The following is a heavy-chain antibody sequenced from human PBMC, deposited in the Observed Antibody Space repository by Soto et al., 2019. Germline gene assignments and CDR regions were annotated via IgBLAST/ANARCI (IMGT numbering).Heavy chain of an antibody. CDR3: AREGYGAYDSSGYYPHDAFDI. D-gene: IGHD3-22*01. J-gene: IGHJ3*02. CDR2: INAGNGLI. V-gene: IGHV1-3*01. Sequence: AAVKVACKDSGYTLTSYAMDWVGPAPGQRPEGMGWINAGNGLIKYSQKFQGRVTITRDTSASTAYMELSSLRSEDTAVYYCAREGYGAYDSSGYYPHDAFDIWGQGTMVTVSS. CDR1: GYTLTSYA.